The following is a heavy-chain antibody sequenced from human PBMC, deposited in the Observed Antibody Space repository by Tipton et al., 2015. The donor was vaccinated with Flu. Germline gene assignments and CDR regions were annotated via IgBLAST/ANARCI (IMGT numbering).Heavy chain of an antibody. CDR2: IYHSGST. J-gene: IGHJ4*02. D-gene: IGHD3-22*01. CDR3: AREGDYYDSSGPISLFYY. CDR1: GGSISSGGYY. Sequence: LRLSCTVSGGSISSGGYYWSWIRQHPGKGLEWIGYIYHSGSTYYNPSLKSRVTISVDTSKNQFSLKLSSVTAADTAVYYCAREGDYYDSSGPISLFYYWGQGTLVTVSS. V-gene: IGHV4-31*03.